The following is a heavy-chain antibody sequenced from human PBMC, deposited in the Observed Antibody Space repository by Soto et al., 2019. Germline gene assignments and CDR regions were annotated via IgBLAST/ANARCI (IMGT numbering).Heavy chain of an antibody. Sequence: PGGSLRLSCSASGFTFSSYAMHWVRQAPGKGLEYVSAISSNGGSTYYADSVKGRFTISRDNSKNTLYLQMSSLRAEDTAVYYCVKGPLHYYSSIGIHVPTADYWGQGTLVTVSS. J-gene: IGHJ4*02. CDR1: GFTFSSYA. CDR2: ISSNGGST. CDR3: VKGPLHYYSSIGIHVPTADY. D-gene: IGHD6-13*01. V-gene: IGHV3-64D*08.